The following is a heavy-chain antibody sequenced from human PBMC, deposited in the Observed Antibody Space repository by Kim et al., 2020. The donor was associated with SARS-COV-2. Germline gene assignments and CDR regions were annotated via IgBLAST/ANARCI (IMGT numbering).Heavy chain of an antibody. CDR2: FDPEDGET. CDR1: GYTLTELS. J-gene: IGHJ6*02. D-gene: IGHD3-10*01. Sequence: ASVKVSCKVSGYTLTELSMHWVRQAPGKGLEWMGGFDPEDGETIYAQKFQGRVTMTEDTSTDTAYMELSSLRSEDTAVYYCATWFGELLPHRPYYYYYGMDVWGQGTTVTVSS. V-gene: IGHV1-24*01. CDR3: ATWFGELLPHRPYYYYYGMDV.